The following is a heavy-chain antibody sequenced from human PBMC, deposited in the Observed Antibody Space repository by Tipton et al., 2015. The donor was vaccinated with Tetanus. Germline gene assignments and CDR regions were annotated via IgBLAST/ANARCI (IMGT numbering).Heavy chain of an antibody. D-gene: IGHD3-3*02. J-gene: IGHJ2*01. Sequence: TLSLTCTVSGGSVNSGGYYWTWIRLHPRKGLEYIGYVYNSGTTYYKPSLERRVTISIDISTNQFSLSLTSVTAADTAVYYCARERIRLIGEVVFRFFDVWGRGTLVTVSS. CDR3: ARERIRLIGEVVFRFFDV. CDR1: GGSVNSGGYY. CDR2: VYNSGTT. V-gene: IGHV4-31*03.